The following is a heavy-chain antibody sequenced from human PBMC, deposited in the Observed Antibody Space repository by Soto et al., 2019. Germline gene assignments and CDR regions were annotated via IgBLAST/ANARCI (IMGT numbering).Heavy chain of an antibody. J-gene: IGHJ5*02. Sequence: QVQLQESGPGLVKPSETLSLTCSVSGSDITTYYWSWLRQSPGKGLEWIGHIYDTGSTSYNPSLRSRVTISVDTSNKQFTLRLSAVTAADTAVYYCARCPIDHNSFDPWGQGTLVTVPS. CDR1: GSDITTYY. CDR2: IYDTGST. CDR3: ARCPIDHNSFDP. V-gene: IGHV4-59*01.